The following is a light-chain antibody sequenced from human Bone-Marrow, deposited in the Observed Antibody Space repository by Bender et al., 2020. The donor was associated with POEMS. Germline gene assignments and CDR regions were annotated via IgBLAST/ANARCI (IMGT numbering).Light chain of an antibody. CDR2: RNN. V-gene: IGLV1-47*01. J-gene: IGLJ3*02. CDR1: SSNIGVNY. Sequence: QSVLTQPPSVSGTPGQRVTISCSGSSSNIGVNYVYWYQQLPGTAPKLLIYRNNQRPSGVPDRFSGSKSGTSASLAISGLQSEDEADYYCATWDDSLNGPVFGGGTKLTVL. CDR3: ATWDDSLNGPV.